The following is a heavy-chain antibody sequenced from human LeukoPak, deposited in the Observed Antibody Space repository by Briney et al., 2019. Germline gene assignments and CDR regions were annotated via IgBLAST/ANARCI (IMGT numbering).Heavy chain of an antibody. D-gene: IGHD1-26*01. CDR2: IYHSGST. CDR3: ARGGSYRYFDY. CDR1: GGSISSSSYY. V-gene: IGHV4-39*07. J-gene: IGHJ4*02. Sequence: SETLSLTCTVSGGSISSSSYYWGWIRQPPGKGLEWIGEIYHSGSTNYNPSLKSRVTISVDKSKNQFSLKLSSVTAADTAVYYCARGGSYRYFDYWGQGTLVTVSS.